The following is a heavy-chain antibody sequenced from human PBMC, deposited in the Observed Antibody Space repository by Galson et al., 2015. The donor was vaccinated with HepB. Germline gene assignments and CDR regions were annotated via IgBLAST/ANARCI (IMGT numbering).Heavy chain of an antibody. V-gene: IGHV3-20*04. CDR2: INWNGGST. D-gene: IGHD2-21*02. J-gene: IGHJ4*02. Sequence: SLRLSCAASGFTFDDYGMSWVRQVPGKGLEWVSGINWNGGSTSYADSVKGRFTISRDSAKNSLYLQMNSLRAEDTALYYCARDQTPYVVVTASLDYWGQGTLVTVSS. CDR1: GFTFDDYG. CDR3: ARDQTPYVVVTASLDY.